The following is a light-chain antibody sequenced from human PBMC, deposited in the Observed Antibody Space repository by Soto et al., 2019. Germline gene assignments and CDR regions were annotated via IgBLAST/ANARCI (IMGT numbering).Light chain of an antibody. CDR3: QNFDSAPQT. J-gene: IGKJ1*01. V-gene: IGKV1-27*01. CDR1: QGIRHY. CDR2: EAS. Sequence: DIQMTQSPSSLSASVGDRVTITCRASQGIRHYLAWYQQKPGKVPRLLIYEASNLHSGVPSRFRGGGSGTEFTLTISSLQPEDAATYYCQNFDSAPQTFGQGTKVDI.